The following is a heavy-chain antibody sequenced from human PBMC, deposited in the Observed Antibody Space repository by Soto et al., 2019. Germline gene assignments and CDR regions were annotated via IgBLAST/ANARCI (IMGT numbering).Heavy chain of an antibody. CDR2: IKSKTDGGTT. D-gene: IGHD3-3*01. J-gene: IGHJ6*03. CDR3: TTEGYDFWSGYYFGYYYYYMDV. Sequence: PGGSLRLSCAASGFTFSNAWMSWVRQAPGKGLEGDDRIKSKTDGGTTDYAAPVKGRFTISRDDSKNTLYLQMNSLKTEDTAVYYCTTEGYDFWSGYYFGYYYYYMDVWGKGTTVTVSS. CDR1: GFTFSNAW. V-gene: IGHV3-15*01.